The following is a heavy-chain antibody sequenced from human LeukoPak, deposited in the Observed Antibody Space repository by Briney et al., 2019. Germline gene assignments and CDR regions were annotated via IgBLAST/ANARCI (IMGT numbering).Heavy chain of an antibody. D-gene: IGHD1-26*01. CDR3: ARIRYSGSYHSRVGLDC. CDR1: GFTFSSYG. J-gene: IGHJ4*02. CDR2: IWYDGSNK. Sequence: PGGSLRLSCAASGFTFSSYGLHWVRQAPGKGLEWVAVIWYDGSNKYYADSVKGRFTISRDNSKNTLYLQMNSLRAEDTAVYYCARIRYSGSYHSRVGLDCWGQGTLVTVSS. V-gene: IGHV3-33*01.